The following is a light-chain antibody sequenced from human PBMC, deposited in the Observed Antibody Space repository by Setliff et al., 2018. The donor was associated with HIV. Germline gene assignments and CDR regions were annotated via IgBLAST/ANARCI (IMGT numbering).Light chain of an antibody. Sequence: QSALTQPPSVSGAPGQRVTVSCTGSNSNIGAGYEVHWYQQFPGTVPKLLIYDNTNRPSGVPDRFCGSRSGTSASLAITGLQAEDEADYFCQSYDTSLNWVFGGGTKVTVL. V-gene: IGLV1-40*01. J-gene: IGLJ3*02. CDR1: NSNIGAGYE. CDR3: QSYDTSLNWV. CDR2: DNT.